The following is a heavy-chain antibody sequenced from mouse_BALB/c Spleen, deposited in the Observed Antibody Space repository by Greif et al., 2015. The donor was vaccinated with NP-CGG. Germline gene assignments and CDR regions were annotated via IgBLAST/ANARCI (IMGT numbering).Heavy chain of an antibody. D-gene: IGHD2-2*01. CDR1: GFSLSRYS. Sequence: VMLVESGPGLVAPSQSLSITCTVSGFSLSRYSVHWVRQPPGKGLEWLGMIWGGGSTDYNSALKSRLSISKDNSKSQVFLKMNSLQTDDTAMYYRASSYGYDSPFDYWGQGTTLTVSS. CDR2: IWGGGST. J-gene: IGHJ2*01. V-gene: IGHV2-6-4*01. CDR3: ASSYGYDSPFDY.